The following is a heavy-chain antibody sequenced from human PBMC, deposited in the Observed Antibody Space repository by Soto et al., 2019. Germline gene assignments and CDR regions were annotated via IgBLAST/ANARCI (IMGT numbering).Heavy chain of an antibody. V-gene: IGHV3-7*01. Sequence: GGSLRLSCAASGFTFSTYWMSWVRQAPGKGLEWVANIKQDGSEKYYVDSVRGRLTVSRDNAKSSLYLQMNSLRVEDTAVYYCATSPHRDSARVYVWGQGTTVTVS. CDR2: IKQDGSEK. CDR3: ATSPHRDSARVYV. J-gene: IGHJ6*02. CDR1: GFTFSTYW.